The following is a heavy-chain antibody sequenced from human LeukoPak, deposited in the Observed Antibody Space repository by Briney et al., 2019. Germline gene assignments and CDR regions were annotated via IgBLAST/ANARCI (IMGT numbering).Heavy chain of an antibody. J-gene: IGHJ4*02. CDR2: IYYSGTT. CDR1: GGSISSDY. D-gene: IGHD7-27*01. Sequence: SETLSLTCTVSGGSISSDYWSWIRQSPGKGPEWIGYIYYSGTTSYNPSLKSRVTISLDTSKNQFSLKLSSVTAADTAVYYCARGANWGSPDYWGQGTLVTVSS. V-gene: IGHV4-59*01. CDR3: ARGANWGSPDY.